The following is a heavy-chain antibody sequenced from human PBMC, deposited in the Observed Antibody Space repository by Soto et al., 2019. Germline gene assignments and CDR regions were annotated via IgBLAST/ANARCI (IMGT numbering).Heavy chain of an antibody. J-gene: IGHJ4*01. D-gene: IGHD6-6*01. CDR3: ARKKRSSSLDY. CDR1: GGSFSGYY. Sequence: SETLSLTCAVYGGSFSGYYWSWIRQPPGKGLEWIGEINHSGSTNYNPSLKSRVTISVDTSKNQFSLKLSSVTAADTAVYYCARKKRSSSLDYWGHGTLVTVSS. V-gene: IGHV4-34*01. CDR2: INHSGST.